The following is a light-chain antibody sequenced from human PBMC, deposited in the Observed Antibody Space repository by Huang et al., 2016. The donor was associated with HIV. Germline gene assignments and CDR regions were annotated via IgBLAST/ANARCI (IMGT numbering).Light chain of an antibody. CDR3: QQYNNWPPLLT. V-gene: IGKV3-15*01. J-gene: IGKJ4*01. Sequence: EIVLTQSPATLSLSPGERAALSCRATQSINNNLAWYQQKPGQSPRLLIYGASARTTGIPARFSGSGSGTEFTLTISSLRSEDFAVYDCQQYNNWPPLLTFGGGTKVEIK. CDR1: QSINNN. CDR2: GAS.